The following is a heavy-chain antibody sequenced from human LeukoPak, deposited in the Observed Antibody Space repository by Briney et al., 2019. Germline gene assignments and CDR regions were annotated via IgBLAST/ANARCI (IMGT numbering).Heavy chain of an antibody. CDR1: GYTFTSYG. J-gene: IGHJ4*02. D-gene: IGHD3-22*01. V-gene: IGHV1-18*01. CDR3: ARTVYYYDSSGYYYLIDY. CDR2: ISAYNGNT. Sequence: ASVQVSCKASGYTFTSYGISWVRQAPGQGLEWMGWISAYNGNTNYAQKLQGRVTMTTDTSTSTAYMELRSLRSDDTAVYYCARTVYYYDSSGYYYLIDYWGQGTLVTVSS.